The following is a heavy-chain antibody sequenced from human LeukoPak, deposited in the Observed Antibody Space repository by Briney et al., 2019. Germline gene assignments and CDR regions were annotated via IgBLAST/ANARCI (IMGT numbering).Heavy chain of an antibody. V-gene: IGHV3-7*03. CDR2: IKQDGNEK. Sequence: GGSLRLSCAASGFTFSGYWMSWVRQTPEKGLEWVANIKQDGNEKYYVDSVKGRFTISRDNAKNSLYLQMNSLRVEDTAVYYCTRDPRRLDYLGQGTLVTVSS. CDR3: TRDPRRLDY. CDR1: GFTFSGYW. J-gene: IGHJ4*02.